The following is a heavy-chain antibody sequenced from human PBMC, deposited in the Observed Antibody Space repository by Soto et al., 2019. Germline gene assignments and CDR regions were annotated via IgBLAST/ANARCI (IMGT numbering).Heavy chain of an antibody. V-gene: IGHV1-2*02. CDR2: INPNSGGT. CDR1: GYTFTGYY. CDR3: ARAAYSSSWYEYYDSSGYFSAFGY. D-gene: IGHD3-22*01. Sequence: ASVKVSCKASGYTFTGYYMHWVRQAPGQGLEWMGWINPNSGGTNYAQKFQGRVTMTRDTSISTAYMELSRLRSDDTAVYYCARAAYSSSWYEYYDSSGYFSAFGYWGQGTLVTVSS. J-gene: IGHJ4*02.